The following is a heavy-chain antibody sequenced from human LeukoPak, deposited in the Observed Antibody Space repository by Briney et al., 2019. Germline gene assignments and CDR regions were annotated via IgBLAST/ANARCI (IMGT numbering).Heavy chain of an antibody. CDR2: ISPNGANV. CDR3: AKGGHSDWGAC. D-gene: IGHD3/OR15-3a*01. V-gene: IGHV3-23*01. Sequence: PGGSLRLSCEASGFIFSNYAMSWVRQAPGEGLQWVSAISPNGANVYYRDSVKGRFTMSRDNFKNTLYLQMNSLRVEDTAVYYCAKGGHSDWGACWGQGNLVTVSS. CDR1: GFIFSNYA. J-gene: IGHJ4*02.